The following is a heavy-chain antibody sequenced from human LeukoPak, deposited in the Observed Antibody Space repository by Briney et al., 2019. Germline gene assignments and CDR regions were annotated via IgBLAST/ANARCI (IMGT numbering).Heavy chain of an antibody. J-gene: IGHJ4*02. CDR1: GNSISSGDYY. CDR3: ARASYSYDISGWVPFDY. D-gene: IGHD3-22*01. V-gene: IGHV4-61*02. CDR2: IYTSGST. Sequence: SQTRSLTCTVSGNSISSGDYYWSWSRQPAGKGLEWIGRIYTSGSTTYNPSLKSRVTISGDTSENQFSLRLSSVTAADTAVYYCARASYSYDISGWVPFDYWGQGTLVTVSS.